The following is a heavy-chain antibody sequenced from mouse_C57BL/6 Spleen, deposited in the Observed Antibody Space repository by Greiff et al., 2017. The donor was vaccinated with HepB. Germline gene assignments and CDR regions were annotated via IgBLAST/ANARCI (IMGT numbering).Heavy chain of an antibody. CDR1: GYTFTSYW. V-gene: IGHV1-52*01. J-gene: IGHJ3*01. Sequence: QVQLQQPGAELVRPGSSVKLSCKASGYTFTSYWMHWVKQRPIQGLEWIGNIDPSDSETHYNQKFKDKATLTVDKSSSTAYMQLSSLTSEDSAVYYCARERVDSSGWFAYWGQGTLVTVSA. D-gene: IGHD3-2*02. CDR2: IDPSDSET. CDR3: ARERVDSSGWFAY.